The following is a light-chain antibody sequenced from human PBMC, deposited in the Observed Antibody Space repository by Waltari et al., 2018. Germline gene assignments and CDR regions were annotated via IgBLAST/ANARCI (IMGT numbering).Light chain of an antibody. CDR1: QSVSSSY. CDR2: GAS. CDR3: QQYGSSFLPWT. V-gene: IGKV3-20*01. Sequence: EIALTLSPGPLSLSPGERAPLSRRASQSVSSSYLAWYQQKPGQAPRLLIYGASSRATGIPDRFSGSGSGTDFTLTISRLEPEDFAVYYCQQYGSSFLPWTFGQGTKVEIK. J-gene: IGKJ1*01.